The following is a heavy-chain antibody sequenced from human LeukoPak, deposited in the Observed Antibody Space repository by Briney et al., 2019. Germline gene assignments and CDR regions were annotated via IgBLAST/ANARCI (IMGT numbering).Heavy chain of an antibody. V-gene: IGHV1-69*04. CDR2: IIPILGIA. J-gene: IGHJ4*02. D-gene: IGHD3-22*01. CDR1: GGTFSSYA. Sequence: SVKVSCKASGGTFSSYAISWVRQAPGQGLERMGRIIPILGIANYAQKFQGRVTITADKSTSTAYMELSSLRSEDTAVYYCARDSWHYYDSSGYSDYWGQGTLVTVSS. CDR3: ARDSWHYYDSSGYSDY.